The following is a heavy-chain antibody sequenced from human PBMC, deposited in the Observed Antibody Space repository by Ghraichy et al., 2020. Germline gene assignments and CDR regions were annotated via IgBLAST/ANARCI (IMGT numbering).Heavy chain of an antibody. J-gene: IGHJ6*02. D-gene: IGHD1-26*01. CDR1: GFTFSSYS. CDR3: ARVTYSGSYAYYYGMDV. V-gene: IGHV3-21*01. CDR2: ISSSSSYI. Sequence: GALRLSCAASGFTFSSYSMNWVRQAPGKGLEWVSFISSSSSYIYYADSVKGRFTISRDNAKNSLYLQMNSLRGEDTAVYYCARVTYSGSYAYYYGMDVWGQGTTVTVSS.